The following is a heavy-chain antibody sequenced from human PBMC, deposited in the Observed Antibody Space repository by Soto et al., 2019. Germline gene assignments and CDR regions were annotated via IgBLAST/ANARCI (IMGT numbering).Heavy chain of an antibody. Sequence: VQLVESGGGLVQPGGSLRLSCAASGFTFSSYWMHWVRQAPGKGLVWVSRINSDGSSTSYADSVKGRFTISRDNAKNMLYVQLNNLRAEDTAVYYCARGDRYGGAEYFQYWGQGTLVTVSS. CDR2: INSDGSST. D-gene: IGHD4-17*01. J-gene: IGHJ1*01. V-gene: IGHV3-74*01. CDR1: GFTFSSYW. CDR3: ARGDRYGGAEYFQY.